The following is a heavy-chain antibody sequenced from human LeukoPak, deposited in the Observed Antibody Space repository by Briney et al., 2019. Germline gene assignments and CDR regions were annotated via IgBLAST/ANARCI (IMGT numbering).Heavy chain of an antibody. CDR3: AREAWFGTKPGYYYGMDV. CDR1: GFTFSSYS. J-gene: IGHJ6*02. Sequence: GGSLRLSCAASGFTFSSYSMNWVRQAPGKGLEWVSYISSRSSTIYYADSVKGRFTISRDNAKNSLYLQMSSLRSEDTAVYYCAREAWFGTKPGYYYGMDVWGQGTTVTVSS. V-gene: IGHV3-48*01. D-gene: IGHD3-10*01. CDR2: ISSRSSTI.